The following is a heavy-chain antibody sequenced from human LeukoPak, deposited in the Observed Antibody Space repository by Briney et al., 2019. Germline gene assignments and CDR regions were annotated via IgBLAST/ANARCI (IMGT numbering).Heavy chain of an antibody. CDR3: ARGKPYRVYVGHVVPAATEWFDP. J-gene: IGHJ5*02. CDR1: GGSFSGYY. CDR2: INHSGST. Sequence: SETLSLTCAVYGGSFSGYYWSWIRQPPGKGLEWIGEINHSGSTNYNPSLTSRVTISVDTSKNQFSLKLSSVTAADTAVYYCARGKPYRVYVGHVVPAATEWFDPWGQGTLVTVSS. D-gene: IGHD2-2*01. V-gene: IGHV4-34*01.